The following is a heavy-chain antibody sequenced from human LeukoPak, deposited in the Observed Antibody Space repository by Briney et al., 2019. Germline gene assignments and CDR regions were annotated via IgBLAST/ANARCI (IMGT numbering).Heavy chain of an antibody. Sequence: ASVKVSCKASGYTFTSYYMHWVRQAPGQGLEWMGIINPSGGSTSYAQKFQGRVTMTRDTSTSTVYMELSSLRSEDTAVYYCAREDREGRYCSSTSWYNAFDIWGQGTMVTVSS. CDR1: GYTFTSYY. D-gene: IGHD2-2*02. V-gene: IGHV1-46*01. CDR3: AREDREGRYCSSTSWYNAFDI. CDR2: INPSGGST. J-gene: IGHJ3*02.